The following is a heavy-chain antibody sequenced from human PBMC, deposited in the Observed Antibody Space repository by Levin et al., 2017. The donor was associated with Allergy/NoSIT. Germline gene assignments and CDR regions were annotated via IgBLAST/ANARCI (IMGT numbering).Heavy chain of an antibody. J-gene: IGHJ5*01. Sequence: ASVKVSCKASGYSFSDYYIHWVRQAPGQGLEWMGRINPNSGGTNYAQTFQGRVTMTRDTSTCSAYMELSRLTSDDTAVYYCAGDKSYRDTGGSYDSWGQGTLVTVSS. CDR3: AGDKSYRDTGGSYDS. CDR1: GYSFSDYY. CDR2: INPNSGGT. V-gene: IGHV1-2*02. D-gene: IGHD2-8*02.